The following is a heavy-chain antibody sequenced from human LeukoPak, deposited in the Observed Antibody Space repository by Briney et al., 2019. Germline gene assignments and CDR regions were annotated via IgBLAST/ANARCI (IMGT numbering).Heavy chain of an antibody. Sequence: PGGSLRLSCAVSGINLSNYGMSWFRQAPGKGLEWVAGISDSGGSTKYADSVKGRFTIARDNRKNTLYLQMNSLRAEDTAGYFCAKRGVVIRVILVGFHKEAYYFESWGQGALVTVSS. J-gene: IGHJ4*02. CDR2: ISDSGGST. V-gene: IGHV3-23*01. CDR1: GINLSNYG. CDR3: AKRGVVIRVILVGFHKEAYYFES. D-gene: IGHD3/OR15-3a*01.